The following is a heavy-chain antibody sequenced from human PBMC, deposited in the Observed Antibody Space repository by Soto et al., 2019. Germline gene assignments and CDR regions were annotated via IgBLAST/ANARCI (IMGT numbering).Heavy chain of an antibody. CDR2: INHSGST. CDR3: ARGGSSGWYFSVTAFDY. CDR1: GGSFSGYY. V-gene: IGHV4-34*01. Sequence: SETLSLTCAVYGGSFSGYYWSWIRQPPGKGLEWIGEINHSGSTNYNPSLKSRVTISVDTSKNQFSLKLSSVTAADTAVYYCARGGSSGWYFSVTAFDYWGQGTLVTVSS. D-gene: IGHD6-19*01. J-gene: IGHJ4*02.